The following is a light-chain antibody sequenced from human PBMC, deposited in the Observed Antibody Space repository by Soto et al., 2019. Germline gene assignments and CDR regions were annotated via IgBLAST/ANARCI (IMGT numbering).Light chain of an antibody. CDR3: QQYDNWPPWT. CDR2: GAS. Sequence: EIVMTQSPATLSVSPRERATLSCRASQNMGKKVAWYQQKSSQAPRLLIYGASTRATGVPARFSGSGSGTEFALTISGLQSEDFAVYYCQQYDNWPPWTFGQGTKVDIK. CDR1: QNMGKK. V-gene: IGKV3-15*01. J-gene: IGKJ1*01.